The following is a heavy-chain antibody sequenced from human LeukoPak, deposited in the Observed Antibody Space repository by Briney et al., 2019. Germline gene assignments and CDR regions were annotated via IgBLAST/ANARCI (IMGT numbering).Heavy chain of an antibody. J-gene: IGHJ5*02. CDR3: AREGQDYDILTGYYNGNWFDP. V-gene: IGHV1-2*02. CDR1: GYTFTGYY. Sequence: AASVKVSCKASGYTFTGYYMHWVRQAPGQGLEWMGWINPNSGGTNYAQKFQGRVTMTRDTSISTAYMELSSLRSEDTAVYCCAREGQDYDILTGYYNGNWFDPWGQGTLVTVSS. CDR2: INPNSGGT. D-gene: IGHD3-9*01.